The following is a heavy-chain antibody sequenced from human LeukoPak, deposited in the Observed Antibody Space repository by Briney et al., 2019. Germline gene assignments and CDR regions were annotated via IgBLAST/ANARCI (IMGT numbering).Heavy chain of an antibody. CDR1: GFTFSSYA. CDR3: AKVWSGSPPTDY. J-gene: IGHJ4*02. V-gene: IGHV3-23*01. CDR2: ISGSGGST. D-gene: IGHD3-3*01. Sequence: GGSLRLSRAASGFTFSSYAMSWVRQAPGKGLEWVSAISGSGGSTYYADSVKGRFTISRDDSKNTLYLQMNSLRAEDTAVYYCAKVWSGSPPTDYWGQGTLVTVSS.